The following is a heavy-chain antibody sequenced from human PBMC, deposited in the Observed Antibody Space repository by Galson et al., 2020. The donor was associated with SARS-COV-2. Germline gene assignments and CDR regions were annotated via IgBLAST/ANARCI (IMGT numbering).Heavy chain of an antibody. CDR2: IWYDGSHK. Sequence: TGGSLRLSCAASGFTFSSYGMHWVRQAPGKGLEWVAVIWYDGSHKYYADTVKGRFTISRDNSKNTLYLQMNSLRAEDTAVYYCATNRYYYDSSGYYNLAYGGQGTLVTVSS. CDR1: GFTFSSYG. CDR3: ATNRYYYDSSGYYNLAY. D-gene: IGHD3-22*01. J-gene: IGHJ4*02. V-gene: IGHV3-33*01.